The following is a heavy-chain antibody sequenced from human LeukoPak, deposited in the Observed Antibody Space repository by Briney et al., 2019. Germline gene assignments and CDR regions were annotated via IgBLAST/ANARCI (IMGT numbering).Heavy chain of an antibody. CDR3: TRRGPRAVLGYCSSTSCALPFYYYYYYMDV. J-gene: IGHJ6*03. CDR2: IRSKAYGGTT. V-gene: IGHV3-49*04. CDR1: GFTFGDYA. Sequence: GGSLRLSCTASGFTFGDYAMSWVRQAPGKGLEWVGFIRSKAYGGTTEYAASVKGRFTISRDDSKSIAYLQMNSLKTEDTAVYYCTRRGPRAVLGYCSSTSCALPFYYYYYYMDVWGKGTTVTVSS. D-gene: IGHD2-2*01.